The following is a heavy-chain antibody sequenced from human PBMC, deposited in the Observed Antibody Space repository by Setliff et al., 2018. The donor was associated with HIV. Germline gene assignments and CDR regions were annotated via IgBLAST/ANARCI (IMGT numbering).Heavy chain of an antibody. CDR3: ARDQKGYSYGYFDS. J-gene: IGHJ4*02. V-gene: IGHV4-39*07. CDR1: GETIRNGFYY. D-gene: IGHD5-18*01. CDR2: IYYSGRT. Sequence: SETLSLTCTVSGETIRNGFYYWHWMRQPPGKGLEWIGSIYYSGRTYYSPSLRSRVTMSVDTSKNQFSLRLSSVTAADTAVYYCARDQKGYSYGYFDSWGQGTLVTVSS.